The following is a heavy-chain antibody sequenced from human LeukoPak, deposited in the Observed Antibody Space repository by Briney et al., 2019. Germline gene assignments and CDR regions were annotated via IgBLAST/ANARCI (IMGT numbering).Heavy chain of an antibody. CDR1: GFTFSSYG. D-gene: IGHD5/OR15-5a*01. J-gene: IGHJ4*02. Sequence: GGTLRLSCAASGFTFSSYGMSWVRQAPGKGLEWVSAISGSGGSTYYADSVKGRFTISRDNSKNTLYLQMNSLRAEDTAVYYCAKDIYERRSGLYYFDYWGQGTLVTVSS. CDR2: ISGSGGST. CDR3: AKDIYERRSGLYYFDY. V-gene: IGHV3-23*01.